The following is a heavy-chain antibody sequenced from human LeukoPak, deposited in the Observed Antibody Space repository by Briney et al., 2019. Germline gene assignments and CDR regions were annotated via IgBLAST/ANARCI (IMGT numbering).Heavy chain of an antibody. J-gene: IGHJ2*01. CDR2: IYTSGST. CDR3: ARSSGSYPGWSYWYFDL. Sequence: SETLSLTCTVSGGSISSYYWSWIRQPAGKGLEWIGRIYTSGSTNYNPSLKSRVTMSVDTSKNQFSLKLSSVTAADTAVYYCARSSGSYPGWSYWYFDLWGRGTLVTVSS. V-gene: IGHV4-4*07. D-gene: IGHD1-26*01. CDR1: GGSISSYY.